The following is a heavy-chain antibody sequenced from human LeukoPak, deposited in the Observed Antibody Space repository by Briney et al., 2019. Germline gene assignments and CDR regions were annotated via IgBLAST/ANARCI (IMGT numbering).Heavy chain of an antibody. CDR2: ISGSGGST. CDR1: GFTFSSYA. D-gene: IGHD3-3*01. Sequence: TGGSLRLSCAASGFTFSSYAMSWVRQAPGKGLEWVSGISGSGGSTHYADSVEGRFTISRDNSKNTLYLQMNSLRAEDTAIYYCAKEGSFWSGVYAFDIWGQGTMVTVSS. V-gene: IGHV3-23*01. J-gene: IGHJ3*02. CDR3: AKEGSFWSGVYAFDI.